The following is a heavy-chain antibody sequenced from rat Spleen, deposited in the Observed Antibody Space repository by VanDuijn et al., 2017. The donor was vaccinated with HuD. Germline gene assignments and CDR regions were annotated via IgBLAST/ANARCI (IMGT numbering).Heavy chain of an antibody. V-gene: IGHV5-31*01. D-gene: IGHD1-11*01. CDR3: ARRHYGYTDYFDY. J-gene: IGHJ2*01. Sequence: EVQLVESGGGLVQPGRSLKLSCVASGFTFNNYWMTWIRQAPGRGLEWVASITNASGRTYYRDSVKGRFTISRDNAKSTLYLQMDSLGSEDTATYYCARRHYGYTDYFDYWGQGVMVTVSS. CDR2: ITNASGRT. CDR1: GFTFNNYW.